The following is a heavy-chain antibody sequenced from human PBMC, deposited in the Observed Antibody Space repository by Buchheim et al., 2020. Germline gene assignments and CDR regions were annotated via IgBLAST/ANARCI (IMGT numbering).Heavy chain of an antibody. CDR3: AREGLYYDILTGLDY. CDR2: IYYSGST. V-gene: IGHV4-31*01. D-gene: IGHD3-9*01. J-gene: IGHJ4*02. Sequence: QVQLQESGPGLVKPSQTLSLTCTVSGGSISSGGYYWSWIRQHPGKGLEWIGYIYYSGSTYYNPSPNSPVTISVDTSPTQSSLKLSSVTAADTAVYYCAREGLYYDILTGLDYWGQGTL. CDR1: GGSISSGGYY.